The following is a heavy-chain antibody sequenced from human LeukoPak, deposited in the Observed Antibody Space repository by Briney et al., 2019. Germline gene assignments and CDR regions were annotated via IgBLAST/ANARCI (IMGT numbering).Heavy chain of an antibody. CDR3: ARYDSSGYYLISGAFDI. D-gene: IGHD3-22*01. J-gene: IGHJ3*02. Sequence: GESLKTPCHGPGYSFTSYWLGRVRPMPGKGLEWMGIIYPGDSDTIYSPSFQGQVTISADKSNSTAYLQWSSLKASDTAMYYCARYDSSGYYLISGAFDIWGQGTMVTVSS. CDR2: IYPGDSDT. V-gene: IGHV5-51*01. CDR1: GYSFTSYW.